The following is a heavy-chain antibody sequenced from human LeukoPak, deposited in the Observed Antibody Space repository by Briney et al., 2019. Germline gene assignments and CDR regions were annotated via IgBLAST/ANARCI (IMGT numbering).Heavy chain of an antibody. J-gene: IGHJ6*02. V-gene: IGHV4-39*07. CDR3: AREVSDFWSGYSILYYYYYGMDV. Sequence: NPSETLSLTCTVSGGSISSSSYYWGWIRQPPGKGLEWIGSIYYSGSTYYNPSLKSRVTISVDTSKNQFSLKLSSVTAADTAVYYCAREVSDFWSGYSILYYYYYGMDVWGQGTTVTVSS. CDR1: GGSISSSSYY. CDR2: IYYSGST. D-gene: IGHD3-3*01.